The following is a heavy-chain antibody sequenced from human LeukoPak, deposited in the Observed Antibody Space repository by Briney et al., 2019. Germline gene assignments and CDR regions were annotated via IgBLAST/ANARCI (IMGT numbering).Heavy chain of an antibody. CDR1: GFTFSTYS. Sequence: GGSLRLSCAASGFTFSTYSMNWVRQAPGKGLEWVSSISSSGSYIYYADSVKGRFTISRDNAKNSLYLQMNSLRAEDTAVYYCVRGGYVNLEYWGQGTLVTVSS. CDR3: VRGGYVNLEY. CDR2: ISSSGSYI. V-gene: IGHV3-21*01. D-gene: IGHD5-12*01. J-gene: IGHJ4*02.